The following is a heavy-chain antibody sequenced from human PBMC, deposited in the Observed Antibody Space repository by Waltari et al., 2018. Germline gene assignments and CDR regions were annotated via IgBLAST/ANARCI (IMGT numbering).Heavy chain of an antibody. J-gene: IGHJ6*02. CDR1: GDSISSGGYY. CDR3: ARGILGATTSAYYYHGLDV. V-gene: IGHV4-31*03. D-gene: IGHD1-26*01. CDR2: IFHSGST. Sequence: QVQLQESGPGLVKPSQTLSLTCTVSGDSISSGGYYWSWSRQHPGKGLEWIGNIFHSGSTSDNPSLKSRMTISADTSKNQFSLKLRSVTAADTAVYYCARGILGATTSAYYYHGLDVWGQGTTVTVSS.